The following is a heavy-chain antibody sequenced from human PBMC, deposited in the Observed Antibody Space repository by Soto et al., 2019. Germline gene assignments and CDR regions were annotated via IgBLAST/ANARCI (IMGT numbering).Heavy chain of an antibody. CDR3: ARVIPGAEAWFDP. CDR1: GNTFTNFG. CDR2: ISAYTNDP. Sequence: ASVKVSCKASGNTFTNFGVTWVRQAPGQGLEWMGWISAYTNDPNYAQKFQGRVTMTIDTSTSTAYLDLRSLTSDDTAVYYCARVIPGAEAWFDPWGQGTLVTVSS. D-gene: IGHD2-2*01. J-gene: IGHJ5*02. V-gene: IGHV1-18*01.